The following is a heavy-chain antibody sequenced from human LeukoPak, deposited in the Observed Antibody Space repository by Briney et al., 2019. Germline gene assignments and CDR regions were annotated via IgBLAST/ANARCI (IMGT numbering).Heavy chain of an antibody. D-gene: IGHD3-9*01. CDR1: GFTFSSYW. CDR2: ISSSGTYV. J-gene: IGHJ3*02. V-gene: IGHV3-21*01. CDR3: ARASSKQLAGYLPDGFDI. Sequence: PGGSLRLSCAASGFTFSSYWMRRVRQAPGKGLEWVSSISSSGTYVYYADSVKGRFTISRDNAKNSLSLQMNSLRADDAAVYYCARASSKQLAGYLPDGFDIWGQGTMVTVSS.